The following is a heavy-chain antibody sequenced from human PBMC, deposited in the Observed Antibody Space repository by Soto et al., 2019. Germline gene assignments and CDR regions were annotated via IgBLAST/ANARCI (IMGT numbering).Heavy chain of an antibody. CDR3: ARRSSGSLDY. J-gene: IGHJ4*02. D-gene: IGHD3-10*01. Sequence: PGESLKISCKGSANSFTNYWIAWVRHMPGKGLEWMGIIYPGDSDTTYSPSFQGQVTISADKSISTAYLQWSSLKASDTAMYYCARRSSGSLDYWGQGTLVTVSS. CDR2: IYPGDSDT. CDR1: ANSFTNYW. V-gene: IGHV5-51*01.